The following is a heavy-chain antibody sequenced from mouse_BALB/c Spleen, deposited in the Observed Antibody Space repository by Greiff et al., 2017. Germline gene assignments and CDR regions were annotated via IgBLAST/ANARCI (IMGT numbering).Heavy chain of an antibody. CDR1: GFAFSSYD. J-gene: IGHJ4*01. D-gene: IGHD1-1*02. CDR3: ARQTMAAMDY. CDR2: ISSGGGST. V-gene: IGHV5-12-1*01. Sequence: EVQRVESGGGLVKPGGSLKLSCAASGFAFSSYDMSWVRQTPEKRLEWVAYISSGGGSTYYPDTVKGRFTISRDNAKNTLYLQMSSLKSEDTAMYYCARQTMAAMDYWGQGTSVTVSS.